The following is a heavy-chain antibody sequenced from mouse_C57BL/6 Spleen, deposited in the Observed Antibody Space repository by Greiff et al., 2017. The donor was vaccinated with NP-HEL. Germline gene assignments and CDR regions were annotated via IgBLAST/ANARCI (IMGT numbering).Heavy chain of an antibody. J-gene: IGHJ4*01. CDR3: ASGHDGHYGGYAMDY. D-gene: IGHD2-3*01. CDR2: INPNNGGT. V-gene: IGHV1-26*01. CDR1: GYTFTDYY. Sequence: VQLQQSGPELVKPGASVKISCKASGYTFTDYYMNWVKQSHGKSLEWIGDINPNNGGTSYNQKFKGKATLTVDKSSSTAYMELRSLTSEDSAVYYCASGHDGHYGGYAMDYWGQGTSVTVSS.